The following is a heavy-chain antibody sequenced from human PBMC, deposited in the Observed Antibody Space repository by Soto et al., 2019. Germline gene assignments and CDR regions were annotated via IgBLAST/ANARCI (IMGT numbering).Heavy chain of an antibody. CDR3: VTLALGKFDY. Sequence: EGSLRLSCAASGFTFSIYAMSWVRQAPGKGLEWVSSISGSGTSSYYADSVKGRFTISRDNSKNKLYLQMDSLRAEDTAVYYCVTLALGKFDYWGQGILVTVSS. V-gene: IGHV3-23*01. J-gene: IGHJ4*02. CDR2: ISGSGTSS. D-gene: IGHD1-26*01. CDR1: GFTFSIYA.